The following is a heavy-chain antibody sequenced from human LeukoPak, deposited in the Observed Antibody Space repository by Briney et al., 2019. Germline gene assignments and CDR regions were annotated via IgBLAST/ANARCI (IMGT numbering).Heavy chain of an antibody. D-gene: IGHD3-9*01. CDR2: MNPNSGNT. CDR3: ARGGAYYDILTGYYMPREIDY. Sequence: ASVKVSCKASGYTFTSYDINWVRQATGQGLEWMGWMNPNSGNTGYAQKFQGRVTMTRNTSISTAYMELSSLRSEDTAVYHCARGGAYYDILTGYYMPREIDYWGQGTLVTVSS. V-gene: IGHV1-8*01. CDR1: GYTFTSYD. J-gene: IGHJ4*02.